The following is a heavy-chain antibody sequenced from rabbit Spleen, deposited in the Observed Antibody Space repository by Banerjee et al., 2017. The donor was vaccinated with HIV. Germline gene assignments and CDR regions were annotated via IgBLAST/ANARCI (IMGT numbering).Heavy chain of an antibody. J-gene: IGHJ4*01. Sequence: QSLEESGGDLVKPEGSLTLTCTASGFTISSKYYICWVRQAPGKGLEWIGCIYAGSSGSTYYASWAKGRFTISKTSSTTVTLQMTSLTAADTATYFCARDLSSNVYDPLNLWGPGTLVTVS. CDR1: GFTISSKYY. V-gene: IGHV1S40*01. D-gene: IGHD1-1*01. CDR2: IYAGSSGST. CDR3: ARDLSSNVYDPLNL.